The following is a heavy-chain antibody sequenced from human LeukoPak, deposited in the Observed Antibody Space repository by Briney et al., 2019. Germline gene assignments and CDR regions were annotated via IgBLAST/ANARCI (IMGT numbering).Heavy chain of an antibody. Sequence: ASVKVSCKASGYTFTSYGISWVRQAPGQGLEWMGWISAYNGNTNYAQKLQGRVTMTTDTSTSTAYMELRSLRSDDTAVYYCARDNSVGDTAWWFDPWGQGTLVTVSS. CDR3: ARDNSVGDTAWWFDP. CDR2: ISAYNGNT. CDR1: GYTFTSYG. J-gene: IGHJ5*02. D-gene: IGHD1-26*01. V-gene: IGHV1-18*01.